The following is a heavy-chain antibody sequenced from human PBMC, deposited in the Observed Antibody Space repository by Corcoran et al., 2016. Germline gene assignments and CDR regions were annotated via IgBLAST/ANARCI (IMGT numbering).Heavy chain of an antibody. J-gene: IGHJ6*02. CDR2: ISAYNGNT. V-gene: IGHV1-18*01. CDR3: ARDIDLRFLEWLKPYYYYGMDV. D-gene: IGHD3-3*01. CDR1: GYTFTSYG. Sequence: QVQLVQSGAEVKKPGASVKVSCKASGYTFTSYGINWVRQAPGQGLEWMGWISAYNGNTNYAQKLQGRVTMTTDTSTSTAYMELRSLRSDDTAVYYCARDIDLRFLEWLKPYYYYGMDVWGQGTTVTVSS.